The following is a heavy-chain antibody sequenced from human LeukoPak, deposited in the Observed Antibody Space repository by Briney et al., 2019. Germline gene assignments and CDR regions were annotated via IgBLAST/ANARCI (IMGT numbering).Heavy chain of an antibody. Sequence: TSETLSLTCAVFGESFSGYYWGWIRQPPGKGREWIGEINHSGNTHYNPSLKSRVTISVDTSKNQFSLKLSSVTAADTAVYYCARVWRDAFDIWGQGTMVTASS. J-gene: IGHJ3*02. CDR2: INHSGNT. CDR1: GESFSGYY. V-gene: IGHV4-34*01. CDR3: ARVWRDAFDI. D-gene: IGHD3-10*01.